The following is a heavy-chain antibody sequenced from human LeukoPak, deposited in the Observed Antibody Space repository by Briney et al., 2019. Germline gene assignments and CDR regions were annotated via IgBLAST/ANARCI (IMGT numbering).Heavy chain of an antibody. CDR3: ASDEDEQLVLDY. Sequence: GGSLRLSCAASGFTFSSYAMHWVRQAPGKGLEWVAVISYDGSNKYYADSVKGRFTISRDNSKNTLYLQMNSLRAEDTAVYYCASDEDEQLVLDYWGQGTLVTVSS. D-gene: IGHD6-6*01. J-gene: IGHJ4*02. CDR1: GFTFSSYA. V-gene: IGHV3-30*04. CDR2: ISYDGSNK.